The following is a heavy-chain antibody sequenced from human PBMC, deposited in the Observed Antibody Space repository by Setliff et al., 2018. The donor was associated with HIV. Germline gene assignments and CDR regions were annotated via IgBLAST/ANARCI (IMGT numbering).Heavy chain of an antibody. J-gene: IGHJ4*02. D-gene: IGHD2-21*02. CDR2: MYHTGST. CDR3: AREGDGIDF. V-gene: IGHV4-39*02. CDR1: GGSISSGNYY. Sequence: KTSETLSLTCTVSGGSISSGNYYWGWIRQPPGKGLEWIGSMYHTGSTYYSPSLNSRFTISLDASKNKISLKLTSVTSASTAVYYCAREGDGIDFWGQGTLVTVSS.